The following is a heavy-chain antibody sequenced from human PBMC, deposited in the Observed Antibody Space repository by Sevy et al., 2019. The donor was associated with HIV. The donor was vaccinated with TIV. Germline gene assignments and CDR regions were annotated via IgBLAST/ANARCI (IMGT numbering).Heavy chain of an antibody. D-gene: IGHD6-13*01. V-gene: IGHV1-18*01. J-gene: IGHJ4*02. CDR3: ARVVAAAGTAFLDY. CDR1: GYTFTSYG. Sequence: ASVKVSCKASGYTFTSYGISWVRQAPGQGLEWMGWFGAYNGNTNYAQKFQGRVTMTTDTSTSPAYMELRSLRSDATAVYYCARVVAAAGTAFLDYWGQGTLVTVSS. CDR2: FGAYNGNT.